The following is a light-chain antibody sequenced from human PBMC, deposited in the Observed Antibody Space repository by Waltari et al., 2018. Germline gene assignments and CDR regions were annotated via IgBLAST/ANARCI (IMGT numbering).Light chain of an antibody. Sequence: QSVLTQPPSVSGAPGQRVTISCTGTSSNIGAGHDVHWYQGFPGTAPKLLIYEDNERPSGVPGRFSGSKSGTSATLDITGLQAGDEADYYCGTWDSSLSGAVFGGGTHLTVL. CDR2: EDN. CDR3: GTWDSSLSGAV. V-gene: IGLV1-51*02. CDR1: SSNIGAGHD. J-gene: IGLJ7*01.